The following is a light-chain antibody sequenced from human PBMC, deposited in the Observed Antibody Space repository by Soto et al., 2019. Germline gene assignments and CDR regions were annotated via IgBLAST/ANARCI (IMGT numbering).Light chain of an antibody. CDR2: GNI. CDR1: SSNIGAGYD. CDR3: QSYDSSLSAYV. V-gene: IGLV1-40*01. Sequence: QSALTQPPSVSGAPGQRVSISCTGSSSNIGAGYDVQWYQQVTGTAPKLLIYGNINRPSGVPDRFSGSKSGTSASLAITGLQAEDEADYYCQSYDSSLSAYVFGTGTKLTVL. J-gene: IGLJ1*01.